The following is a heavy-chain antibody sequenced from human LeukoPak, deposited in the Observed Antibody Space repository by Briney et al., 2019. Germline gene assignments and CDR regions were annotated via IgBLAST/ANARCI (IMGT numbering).Heavy chain of an antibody. CDR1: GGSISSYY. J-gene: IGHJ5*01. V-gene: IGHV4-59*01. D-gene: IGHD2-2*01. Sequence: SETLSLTCTVSGGSISSYYWSWIRQPPGKGLEWIGYIYYSGSTNYNPSLKSRVTISVDTSKNQLSLKLSSLTAADTAVYYCARAFCSSASCYLGPFDSWGLGTLVTVSS. CDR2: IYYSGST. CDR3: ARAFCSSASCYLGPFDS.